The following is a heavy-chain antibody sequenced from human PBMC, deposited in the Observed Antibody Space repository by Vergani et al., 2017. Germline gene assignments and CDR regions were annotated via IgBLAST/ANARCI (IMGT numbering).Heavy chain of an antibody. CDR2: IYSGGSST. V-gene: IGHV3-23*03. J-gene: IGHJ6*03. CDR1: GFTFSSYA. Sequence: EVQLLESGGGLVQPGGSLRLSCAASGFTFSSYAMSWVRQAPGKGLEWVSVIYSGGSSTYYADSVKGRFTISRDNSKNTLYLQMNSLRAEDTAVYYCAKTGGHCSSTSCWTYYYYYMDVWGKGP. D-gene: IGHD2-2*01. CDR3: AKTGGHCSSTSCWTYYYYYMDV.